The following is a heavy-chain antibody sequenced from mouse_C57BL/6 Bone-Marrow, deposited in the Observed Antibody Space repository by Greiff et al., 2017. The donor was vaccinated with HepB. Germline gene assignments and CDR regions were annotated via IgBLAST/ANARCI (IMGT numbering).Heavy chain of an antibody. V-gene: IGHV14-4*01. CDR3: TTLMLRSLDY. CDR1: GFNIKDDY. J-gene: IGHJ2*01. Sequence: EVQLQQSGAELVRPGASVKLSCTASGFNIKDDYMHWVKQRPEQGLEWIGWIDPENGDTEYASKFQGKATITADTSSNTAYLQLSSLTSEDTAVYYCTTLMLRSLDYWGQGTTLTVSS. CDR2: IDPENGDT. D-gene: IGHD3-2*02.